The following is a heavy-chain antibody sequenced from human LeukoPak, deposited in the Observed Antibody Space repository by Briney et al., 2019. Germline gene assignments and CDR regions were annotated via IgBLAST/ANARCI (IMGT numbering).Heavy chain of an antibody. CDR2: IIAILGIA. V-gene: IGHV1-69*10. D-gene: IGHD6-19*01. J-gene: IGHJ3*01. CDR3: ARGFQSSGWYPDAFDL. Sequence: GGSLKLSCAASGVTFSSYAISWVRQAPGQGLEWVGGIIAILGIANYAQTFQGRVTITADKSTTKAYMELGSLRSEDTAVYYCARGFQSSGWYPDAFDLWGQGTMVTVSS. CDR1: GVTFSSYA.